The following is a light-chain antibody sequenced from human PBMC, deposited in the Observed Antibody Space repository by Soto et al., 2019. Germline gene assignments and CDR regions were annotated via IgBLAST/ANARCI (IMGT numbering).Light chain of an antibody. J-gene: IGLJ1*01. CDR3: SSYRSSSTLSYV. CDR1: SSDVGGYNY. V-gene: IGLV2-14*01. Sequence: QSVLTQPASGSGSPGQSITISCTGTSSDVGGYNYVSWYQQHPGKAPKLMIYDVSNRPSGVSNRFSGSKSGNTASLTISGLQAEDEADYYCSSYRSSSTLSYVFGTGTKVTV. CDR2: DVS.